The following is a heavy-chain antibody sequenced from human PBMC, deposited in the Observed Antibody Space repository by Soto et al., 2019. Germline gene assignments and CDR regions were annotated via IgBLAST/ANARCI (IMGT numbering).Heavy chain of an antibody. J-gene: IGHJ6*03. V-gene: IGHV4-39*07. CDR1: GGSISSSSYY. CDR2: IYYSGST. D-gene: IGHD6-13*01. Sequence: SETLSLTCTVSGGSISSSSYYWGWIRQPPGKGLEWIGSIYYSGSTYYNPSLKSRVTISVDTSKNQFSLKLSSVTAADTAVYYCARVTAAAWYSYYYYMDVWGKGTTVTVSS. CDR3: ARVTAAAWYSYYYYMDV.